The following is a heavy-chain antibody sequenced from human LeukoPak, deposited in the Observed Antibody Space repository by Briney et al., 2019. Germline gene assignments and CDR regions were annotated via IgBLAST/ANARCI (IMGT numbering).Heavy chain of an antibody. V-gene: IGHV1-3*01. D-gene: IGHD2/OR15-2a*01. CDR2: INAGNGNS. CDR3: ARGAEYPLYYFDY. CDR1: GYTFTNYA. J-gene: IGHJ4*02. Sequence: SVKVSCKASGYTFTNYAMHWVRQAPGQRLEWMGWINAGNGNSKYSQKFQGRVTITRDTSASTAYMELSRLRSDDTAVYYCARGAEYPLYYFDYWGQGTLVTVSS.